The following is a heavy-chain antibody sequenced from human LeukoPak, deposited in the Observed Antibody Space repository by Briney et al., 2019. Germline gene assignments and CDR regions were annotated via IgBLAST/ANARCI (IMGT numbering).Heavy chain of an antibody. CDR1: GGFINSYY. Sequence: PSETLSLTCTVSGGFINSYYWSWIRQPPGKGLEWIGYIYYSGSTIYSPSLTSRVTISVDSTKNQFSLKLSSVTAADTAVYYCARRAADDAFDIWGQGTMVTVSS. J-gene: IGHJ3*02. CDR2: IYYSGST. V-gene: IGHV4-59*08. CDR3: ARRAADDAFDI.